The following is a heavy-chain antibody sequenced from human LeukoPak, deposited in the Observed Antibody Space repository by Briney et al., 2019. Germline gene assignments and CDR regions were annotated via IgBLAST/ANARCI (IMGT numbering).Heavy chain of an antibody. D-gene: IGHD2-15*01. CDR3: ARDHCSGGSCYFFES. CDR1: GFTFSSYG. Sequence: GGSLRLSCEASGFTFSSYGMYWVRQAPGKGLEWVALIWYDGSSKFYADSVKGRFTLSRDNSKNTLYLQMNSLRAEDTALYYCARDHCSGGSCYFFESWGQGTLVTVSS. CDR2: IWYDGSSK. V-gene: IGHV3-33*07. J-gene: IGHJ4*02.